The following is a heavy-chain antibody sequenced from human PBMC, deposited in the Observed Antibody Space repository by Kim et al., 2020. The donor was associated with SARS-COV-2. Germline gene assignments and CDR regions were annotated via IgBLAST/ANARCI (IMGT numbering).Heavy chain of an antibody. J-gene: IGHJ5*02. CDR1: GFTFSEFD. Sequence: GGSLRLSCAASGFTFSEFDIHWVRQRSGEGLEWVSAIDAGGATYYSDSVKGRFTISRENAKNSVFLQLDSLRDGDTAVYYCAREVNYISSAFGLDPWGQGTLVTVSS. D-gene: IGHD3-22*01. CDR2: IDAGGAT. V-gene: IGHV3-13*04. CDR3: AREVNYISSAFGLDP.